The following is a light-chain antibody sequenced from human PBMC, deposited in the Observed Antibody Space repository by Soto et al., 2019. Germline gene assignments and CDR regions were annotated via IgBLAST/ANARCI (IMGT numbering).Light chain of an antibody. CDR2: AAS. V-gene: IGKV1-39*01. CDR3: QQSYSTPMYT. Sequence: DIQMTQSPSSLSASVGDRVTITCRASQSISSYLNWYQQKPGKAPKLLIYAASSLQSGVPSRFSGSRSGTDFTLTISRLQPEDFATYYCQQSYSTPMYTFGQGTKV. CDR1: QSISSY. J-gene: IGKJ2*01.